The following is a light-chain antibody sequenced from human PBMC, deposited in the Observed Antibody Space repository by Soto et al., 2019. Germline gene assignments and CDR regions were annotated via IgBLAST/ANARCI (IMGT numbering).Light chain of an antibody. CDR2: TNN. CDR1: SSNIGSNN. V-gene: IGLV1-44*01. J-gene: IGLJ2*01. Sequence: QSVLTQPPSASGTPGQRVTISCSGSSSNIGSNNVNWYQQRPGTAPKLLIYTNNQRPSGVPDRFSGSRSGTSASLAISGLQSEDEADYYCAVWDDRLNGVIFGGGTKLTVL. CDR3: AVWDDRLNGVI.